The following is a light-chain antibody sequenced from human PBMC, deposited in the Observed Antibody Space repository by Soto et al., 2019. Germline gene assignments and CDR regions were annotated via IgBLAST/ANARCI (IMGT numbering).Light chain of an antibody. Sequence: PGERVTLSCRASQSVSGSFLTWYHQKPGQAPRLLIYGASTRATGIPARFSGSGSGTDFTLTISSLQPEDVAVHCCQQDYNFPSWTFGQGTKVDIK. CDR3: QQDYNFPSWT. CDR1: QSVSGSF. CDR2: GAS. J-gene: IGKJ1*01. V-gene: IGKV3D-7*01.